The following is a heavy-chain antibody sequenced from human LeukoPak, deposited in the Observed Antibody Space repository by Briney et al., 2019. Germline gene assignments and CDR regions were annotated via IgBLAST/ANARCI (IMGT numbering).Heavy chain of an antibody. CDR1: GGSISSYY. Sequence: PSETLSLTCTVSGGSISSYYWSWIRQPPGKGLEWIGYIYYSGSTNYNPSLKSRVTISVDTSKNQFSLKLSSVTAADTAVYYCARSRAGYCSGGSCYPYDYWGQGTLVTVSP. CDR3: ARSRAGYCSGGSCYPYDY. D-gene: IGHD2-15*01. V-gene: IGHV4-59*08. CDR2: IYYSGST. J-gene: IGHJ4*02.